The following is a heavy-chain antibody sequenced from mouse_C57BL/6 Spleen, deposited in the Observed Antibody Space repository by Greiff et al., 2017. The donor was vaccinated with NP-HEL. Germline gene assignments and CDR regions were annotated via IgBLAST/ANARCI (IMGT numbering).Heavy chain of an antibody. Sequence: VQLQQSGPELVKPGASVKISCKASGYAFSSSWMNWVKQRPGKGLEWIGRIYPGDGDTNYNGKFKGKATLTADKSSSTAYMQLSSLTSEDSAVYFCARQFSHYYGSSFDYWGQGTTLTVSS. CDR3: ARQFSHYYGSSFDY. CDR2: IYPGDGDT. V-gene: IGHV1-82*01. CDR1: GYAFSSSW. J-gene: IGHJ2*01. D-gene: IGHD1-1*01.